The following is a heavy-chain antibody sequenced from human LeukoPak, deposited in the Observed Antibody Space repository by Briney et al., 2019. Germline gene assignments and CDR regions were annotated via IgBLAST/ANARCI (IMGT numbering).Heavy chain of an antibody. CDR2: ISRSGTTT. CDR1: GFTFSSYE. J-gene: IGHJ3*02. Sequence: PGGSLRLSCAGSGFTFSSYEMNWVRQAPGKGLEWVSYISRSGTTTFYADSVKGRFTISRDNAKNSLYLQMNSLRAEDTAVYYCARDGRLHWAFDIWGQGTMVTVSS. D-gene: IGHD5-24*01. CDR3: ARDGRLHWAFDI. V-gene: IGHV3-48*03.